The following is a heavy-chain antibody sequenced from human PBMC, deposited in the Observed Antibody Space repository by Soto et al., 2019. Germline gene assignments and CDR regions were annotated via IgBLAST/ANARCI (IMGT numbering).Heavy chain of an antibody. J-gene: IGHJ5*02. V-gene: IGHV3-23*01. CDR3: AEIQTVGGTFWFDP. Sequence: EVQLLESGGGLVQPGGSLRLSCAASGFTFSSYAMSWVRQAPGKGLEWVSAISGSGGSTYYADSVKGRFTISRDNSKNTLYLTMNRLRAGVTAVDFWAEIQTVGGTFWFDPWGQGTLVTVSS. D-gene: IGHD6-19*01. CDR1: GFTFSSYA. CDR2: ISGSGGST.